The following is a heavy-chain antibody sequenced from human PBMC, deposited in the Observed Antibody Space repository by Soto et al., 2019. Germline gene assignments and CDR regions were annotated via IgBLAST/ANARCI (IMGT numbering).Heavy chain of an antibody. Sequence: ASVKVSCKASGYTFTSYGISWVRQAPGQGLEWMGWMNPNSGNTGYAQKIQGRVTMTRNTSISTAYMELSSLRSEDTAVYYCARGQRPRIPRGFDIWGQGTMVTVS. J-gene: IGHJ3*02. D-gene: IGHD2-2*02. CDR3: ARGQRPRIPRGFDI. CDR2: MNPNSGNT. CDR1: GYTFTSYG. V-gene: IGHV1-8*02.